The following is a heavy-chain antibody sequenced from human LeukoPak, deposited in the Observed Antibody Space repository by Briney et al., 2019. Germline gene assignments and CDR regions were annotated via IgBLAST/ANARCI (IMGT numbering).Heavy chain of an antibody. D-gene: IGHD3/OR15-3a*01. CDR3: AREVRTGYWPHVHYYYYMDV. CDR1: GGSISSHY. Sequence: SETLSLTCTVSGGSISSHYWSWIRQPAGKGLEWIGHMYISGSTDYNPSLKSRVTMSVETSKNPFSLKLSSVTAADTAVYSCAREVRTGYWPHVHYYYYMDVWGKGTTVTVSS. CDR2: MYISGST. J-gene: IGHJ6*03. V-gene: IGHV4-4*07.